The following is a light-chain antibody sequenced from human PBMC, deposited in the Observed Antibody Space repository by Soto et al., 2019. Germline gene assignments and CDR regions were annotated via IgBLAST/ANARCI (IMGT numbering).Light chain of an antibody. V-gene: IGKV1-5*03. CDR2: KAS. CDR1: QSISSW. CDR3: QQYDSFSLT. J-gene: IGKJ4*01. Sequence: DIQMTQSPSTLSASVGDRVTITCRASQSISSWLAWYQQKPGKAPKRLIYKASSVESGVPSRFSGSGSGTEFTLTISSLQPDDFATYYCQQYDSFSLTFGGGTKVEIK.